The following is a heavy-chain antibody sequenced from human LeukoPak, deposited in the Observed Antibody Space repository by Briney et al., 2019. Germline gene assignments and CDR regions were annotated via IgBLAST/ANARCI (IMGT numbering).Heavy chain of an antibody. D-gene: IGHD3-10*01. CDR1: GFTFSSYS. V-gene: IGHV3-21*01. J-gene: IGHJ4*02. CDR3: ARWWYYYGSGSSALGY. Sequence: KSGGSLRLSCAASGFTFSSYSMNWVRQAPGKGLEWVSSISSSSSYIYYADSVKGRFTISRDNAKNSLYLQMNSLRAEDTAVYYCARWWYYYGSGSSALGYWGQGTLVTVSS. CDR2: ISSSSSYI.